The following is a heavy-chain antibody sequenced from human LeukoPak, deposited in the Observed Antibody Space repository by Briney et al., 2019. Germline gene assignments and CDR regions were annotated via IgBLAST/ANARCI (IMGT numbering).Heavy chain of an antibody. CDR3: ARERGGPYYYDSSGVDY. Sequence: ASVKVSCKASGYTFTDYYMHWVRQAPGQGLEWMGWINPSSGGTNYAQKFQGRVTVTRDTSISTAYMDLSRLRSDDTAVYYCARERGGPYYYDSSGVDYWGQGTLVTVSS. CDR1: GYTFTDYY. V-gene: IGHV1-2*02. D-gene: IGHD3-22*01. CDR2: INPSSGGT. J-gene: IGHJ4*02.